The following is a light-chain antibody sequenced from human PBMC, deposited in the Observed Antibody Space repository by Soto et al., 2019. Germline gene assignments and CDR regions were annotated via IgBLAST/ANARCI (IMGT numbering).Light chain of an antibody. CDR2: DAY. J-gene: IGKJ4*01. CDR3: QHYKTWPLA. Sequence: EIIMTQSPATLSVSPGERVTLSCRASQGVDSTLAWYRQQPGQAPRLLIYDAYIRASGVPARFSGSGSGTEFTLTISGLQSEGFAVYFCQHYKTWPLAFGGGTKVEIK. V-gene: IGKV3-15*01. CDR1: QGVDST.